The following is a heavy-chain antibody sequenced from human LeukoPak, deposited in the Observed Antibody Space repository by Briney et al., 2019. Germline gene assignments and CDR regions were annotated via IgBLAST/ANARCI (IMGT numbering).Heavy chain of an antibody. V-gene: IGHV3-30*18. CDR3: AKSPLIAVGNH. CDR2: ISYDGSNK. J-gene: IGHJ4*02. D-gene: IGHD6-19*01. Sequence: GGSLRLSCAASGFTFSSYGMHWVRQAPGKGLEWVAVISYDGSNKYYADSVKGRFTISRDNSKNTLYLQMNSLRAEDTAVYYCAKSPLIAVGNHWGQGTLVTVSS. CDR1: GFTFSSYG.